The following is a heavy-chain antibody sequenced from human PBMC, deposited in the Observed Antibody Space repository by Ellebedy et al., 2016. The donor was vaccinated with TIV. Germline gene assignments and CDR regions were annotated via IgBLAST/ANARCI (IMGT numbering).Heavy chain of an antibody. D-gene: IGHD3-3*01. J-gene: IGHJ6*03. V-gene: IGHV4-39*07. CDR1: GGSISSSSYY. Sequence: SETLSLXCTVSGGSISSSSYYWGWIRQPPGKGLEWIGSIYYSGSTYYNPSLKSRVTISVDTSKNQFSLKLSSVTAADTAVYYCARGGGPKLLRFLGRYMDVWGKGTTVTVSS. CDR2: IYYSGST. CDR3: ARGGGPKLLRFLGRYMDV.